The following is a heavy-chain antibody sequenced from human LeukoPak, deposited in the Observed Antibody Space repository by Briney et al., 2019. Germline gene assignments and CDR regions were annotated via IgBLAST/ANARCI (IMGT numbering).Heavy chain of an antibody. CDR3: ARENDYGVLGRRGVFDY. CDR1: GFTFSDYY. Sequence: PGGSLRLSCAASGFTFSDYYMSWIRPAPGKGLEWVSYISSSSSYTNYADSVKGRFTISRDNAKNSLYLQMNSLRAEDTAVYYCARENDYGVLGRRGVFDYWGQGTLVTVSS. V-gene: IGHV3-11*06. CDR2: ISSSSSYT. D-gene: IGHD4-17*01. J-gene: IGHJ4*02.